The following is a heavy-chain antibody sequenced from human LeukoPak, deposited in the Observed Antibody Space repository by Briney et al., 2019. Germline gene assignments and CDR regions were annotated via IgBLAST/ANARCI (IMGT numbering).Heavy chain of an antibody. D-gene: IGHD3-22*01. CDR1: GFTFSSYS. CDR2: ISSSSSYI. J-gene: IGHJ6*02. Sequence: GGSLRLSCAASGFTFSSYSMNWVRQAPGKGLEWVSSISSSSSYIYYADSVKGRFTISRDNAKNSLYLQMNSLRAEDTAVYYCARRGYYYDSSGYRHYYYGMDVWGQGTTVTVSS. V-gene: IGHV3-21*01. CDR3: ARRGYYYDSSGYRHYYYGMDV.